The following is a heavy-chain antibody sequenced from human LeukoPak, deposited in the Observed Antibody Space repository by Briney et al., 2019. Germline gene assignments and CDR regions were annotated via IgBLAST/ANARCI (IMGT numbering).Heavy chain of an antibody. CDR1: GYTFSNYG. CDR3: ARDDYGDYQRY. V-gene: IGHV1-18*01. J-gene: IGHJ4*02. D-gene: IGHD4-17*01. CDR2: ISAYNGNT. Sequence: GASVKVSCKASGYTFSNYGIRWVRPAPGQGLEWMGWISAYNGNTNYAQKFQGRVTMTTDTSTSTAYMGLRSLRFDDTAVYYCARDDYGDYQRYWGQGTLVTVSS.